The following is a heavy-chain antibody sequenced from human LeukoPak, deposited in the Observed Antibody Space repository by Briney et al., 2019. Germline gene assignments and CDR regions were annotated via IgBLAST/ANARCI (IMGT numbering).Heavy chain of an antibody. CDR3: AKEEEDIVVVPAAMVH. CDR1: GFTFSSYA. D-gene: IGHD2-2*01. Sequence: GGSLRLSCAASGFTFSSYAMSWVRQAPGKGLEWVSAISGSGGSTYYADSVKGRFTISRDNSKNTLYLQMNSLRAEDTAVCYCAKEEEDIVVVPAAMVHWGQGTLVTVSS. J-gene: IGHJ4*02. CDR2: ISGSGGST. V-gene: IGHV3-23*01.